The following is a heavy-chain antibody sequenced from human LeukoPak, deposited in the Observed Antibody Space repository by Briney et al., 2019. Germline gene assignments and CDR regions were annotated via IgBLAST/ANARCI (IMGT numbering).Heavy chain of an antibody. Sequence: PGGSLRLSCAASGFTFSSYWMSWVRQPPGKGLEWIGEINHSGSTNYNPSLKSRVTISVDTSKNQFSLKLSSVTAADTAVYYCARQRGAYYDSSGYYYYYYYMDVWGKGTTVTISS. D-gene: IGHD3-22*01. J-gene: IGHJ6*03. CDR1: GFTFSSYW. CDR2: INHSGST. V-gene: IGHV4-34*01. CDR3: ARQRGAYYDSSGYYYYYYYMDV.